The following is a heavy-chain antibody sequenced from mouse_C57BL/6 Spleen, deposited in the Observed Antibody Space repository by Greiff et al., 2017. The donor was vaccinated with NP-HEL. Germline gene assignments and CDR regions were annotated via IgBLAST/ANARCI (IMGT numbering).Heavy chain of an antibody. V-gene: IGHV1-26*01. CDR2: INPNNGGT. D-gene: IGHD1-1*01. CDR1: GYTFTDYY. CDR3: ARLGFPYYYGSSYEDY. J-gene: IGHJ2*01. Sequence: EVQLQQSGPELVKPGASVKISCKASGYTFTDYYMNWVKQSHGKSLEWIGDINPNNGGTSYNQKFKGKATLTVDKSSSTAYMELRSLTSEDSAVYYCARLGFPYYYGSSYEDYWGQGTTLTVSS.